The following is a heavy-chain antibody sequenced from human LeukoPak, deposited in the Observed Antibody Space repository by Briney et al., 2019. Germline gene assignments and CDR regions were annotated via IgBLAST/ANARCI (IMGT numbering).Heavy chain of an antibody. J-gene: IGHJ4*02. D-gene: IGHD2-15*01. CDR1: GGSISSFY. CDR2: IYYSGST. CDR3: ARASQLYYFDY. V-gene: IGHV4-59*01. Sequence: SETLSPTCTVAGGSISSFYWSWIRQPPGSELEWIGYIYYSGSTSYNPSLKSRVTISVDTSKNQFSLKLSSVTAADTAVYYCARASQLYYFDYWGQGTLVTVSS.